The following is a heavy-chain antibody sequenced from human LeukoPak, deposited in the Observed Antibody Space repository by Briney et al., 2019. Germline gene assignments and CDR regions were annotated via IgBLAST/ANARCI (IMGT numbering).Heavy chain of an antibody. Sequence: PGGSLRLSCAVSGFTFSSSWMDWVRQAPGKGLEWEANIKEDGSVKNYVDSVKGRFTISRDNTKNSLYLQMNSLRAEDTAVYYCAKNFGHQQFDSWGQGTLVIVSS. J-gene: IGHJ4*02. CDR3: AKNFGHQQFDS. CDR2: IKEDGSVK. D-gene: IGHD3/OR15-3a*01. CDR1: GFTFSSSW. V-gene: IGHV3-7*01.